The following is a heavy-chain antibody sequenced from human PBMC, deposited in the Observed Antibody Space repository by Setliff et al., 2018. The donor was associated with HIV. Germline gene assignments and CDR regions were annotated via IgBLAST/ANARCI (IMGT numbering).Heavy chain of an antibody. J-gene: IGHJ4*02. CDR2: IYPGDSDT. D-gene: IGHD3-9*01. Sequence: GESLKISCKGSGYTFTSHWIAWVRQMPGKGLEWMGIIYPGDSDTRYSPSFQGQVTISADKSIDTAYLQWNTLKASDTAMYYCARAGDYLTAFFDYWGRGTLVTVS. CDR1: GYTFTSHW. V-gene: IGHV5-51*01. CDR3: ARAGDYLTAFFDY.